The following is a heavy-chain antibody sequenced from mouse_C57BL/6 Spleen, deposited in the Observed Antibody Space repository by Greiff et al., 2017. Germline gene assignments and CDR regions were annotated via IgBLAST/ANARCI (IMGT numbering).Heavy chain of an antibody. CDR1: GYAFSSSW. V-gene: IGHV1-82*01. Sequence: QVQLKQSGPELVKPGASVKISCKASGYAFSSSWMNWVKQRPGKGLEWIGRIYPGDGDTNYNGKFKGKATLTADKSSSTAYMQLSSLTSEDSAVYFCARRGSSLGFDYWGQGTTLTVSS. CDR2: IYPGDGDT. J-gene: IGHJ2*01. CDR3: ARRGSSLGFDY. D-gene: IGHD1-1*01.